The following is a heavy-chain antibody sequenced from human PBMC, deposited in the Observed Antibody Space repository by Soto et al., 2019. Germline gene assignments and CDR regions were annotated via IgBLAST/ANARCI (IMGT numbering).Heavy chain of an antibody. CDR3: ARDGTVVFDY. CDR2: ISSTGSTK. J-gene: IGHJ4*02. D-gene: IGHD2-15*01. Sequence: QVQLEESGGGLVKPGGSLRLSCAASGFTFSDYYMSWIRQAPGKGLEWISYISSTGSTKYYADSVKGRFTISRDNAKKSLSLQMNSLRVEDTAVYYCARDGTVVFDYWGQGILVTVSS. V-gene: IGHV3-11*01. CDR1: GFTFSDYY.